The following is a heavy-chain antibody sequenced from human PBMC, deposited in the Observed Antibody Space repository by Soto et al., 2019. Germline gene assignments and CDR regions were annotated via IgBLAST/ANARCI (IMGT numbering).Heavy chain of an antibody. V-gene: IGHV3-30-3*01. D-gene: IGHD6-13*01. CDR3: ARTAGGRVRGALDI. CDR2: IPNTENKK. CDR1: GFTFSSYG. Sequence: DLEESGGGVVQPGTSLRLSCVASGFTFSSYGMHWVRQAPGKGLEWVAVIPNTENKKYYADSVKGRFTISRDNSQNTLFLQMDSLMSEDTDMYYCARTAGGRVRGALDIWGQVTMVTVS. J-gene: IGHJ3*02.